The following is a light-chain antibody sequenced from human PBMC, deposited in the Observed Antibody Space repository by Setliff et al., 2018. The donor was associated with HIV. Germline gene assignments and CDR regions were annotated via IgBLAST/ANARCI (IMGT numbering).Light chain of an antibody. CDR1: SSDVGGYNY. Sequence: QSALTQPASVSGSPGQSITISCTGTSSDVGGYNYVSWYQQHPGKAPKLMIYDVSNRPSGVSNRFSGSKSGNTASLTISGLQAEDEADYYCSSYTSSSPFGGGTK. CDR3: SSYTSSSP. V-gene: IGLV2-14*01. CDR2: DVS. J-gene: IGLJ3*02.